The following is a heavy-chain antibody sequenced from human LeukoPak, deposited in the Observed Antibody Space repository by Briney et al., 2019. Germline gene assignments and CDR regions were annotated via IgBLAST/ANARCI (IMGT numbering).Heavy chain of an antibody. J-gene: IGHJ3*02. CDR3: ARDRDCSGGSCVDI. CDR1: GYTFTGYY. D-gene: IGHD2-15*01. V-gene: IGHV1-2*06. CDR2: INPNSGGT. Sequence: ASVKVPCKASGYTFTGYYMHWVRQAPGQGLEWMGRINPNSGGTNYAQKFQGSVTMTRDTSISTAYMELSRLRSDDTAVYYCARDRDCSGGSCVDIWGQGTMVTVSS.